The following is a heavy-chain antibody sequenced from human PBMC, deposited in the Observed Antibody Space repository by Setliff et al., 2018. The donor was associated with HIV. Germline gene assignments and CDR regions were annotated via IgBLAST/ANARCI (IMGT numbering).Heavy chain of an antibody. J-gene: IGHJ6*02. Sequence: SETLSLTCAVYGGSFSGYYWSWIRQPPGKGLEWIGEIYHSEYTNYNASLKSRVSMSVDKSKNQFSLKLTSVTAADTAVYYCARGQCSGTNCYGVDYYGMDVWGQGTTVTVSS. CDR3: ARGQCSGTNCYGVDYYGMDV. D-gene: IGHD2-2*01. V-gene: IGHV4-34*01. CDR1: GGSFSGYY. CDR2: IYHSEYT.